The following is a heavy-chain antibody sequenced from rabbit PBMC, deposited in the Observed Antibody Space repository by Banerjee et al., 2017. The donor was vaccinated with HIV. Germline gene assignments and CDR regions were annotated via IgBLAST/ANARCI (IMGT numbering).Heavy chain of an antibody. CDR3: ARGGVGTTYPYGGMDL. J-gene: IGHJ3*01. CDR1: GIDFSNYA. CDR2: IGGGDGST. Sequence: QEQLEESGGGLVQPEGSLKLSCKASGIDFSNYAINWVRQAPGKGLEWIACIGGGDGSTYYASWVNGRFTVSRSTSLHTVTLQMTSLTAADTATYFCARGGVGTTYPYGGMDLWGQGTLVTVS. D-gene: IGHD8-1*01. V-gene: IGHV1S47*01.